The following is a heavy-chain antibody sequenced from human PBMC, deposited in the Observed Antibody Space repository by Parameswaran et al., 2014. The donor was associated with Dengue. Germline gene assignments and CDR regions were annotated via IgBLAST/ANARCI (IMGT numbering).Heavy chain of an antibody. Sequence: RWIRQPPGKGLEWIGEINHSGSTNYNPSLKSRVTISVDTSKNQFSLKLSSVTAADTAVYYCARVSGGFWSGYYRNWFDPWGQGTLVTVSS. V-gene: IGHV4-34*01. CDR2: INHSGST. J-gene: IGHJ5*02. D-gene: IGHD3-3*01. CDR3: ARVSGGFWSGYYRNWFDP.